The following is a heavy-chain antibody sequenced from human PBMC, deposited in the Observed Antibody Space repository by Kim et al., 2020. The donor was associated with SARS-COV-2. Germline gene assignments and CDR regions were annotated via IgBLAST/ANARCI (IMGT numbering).Heavy chain of an antibody. CDR1: GYTFDTYA. V-gene: IGHV1-3*01. CDR2: INGSNGNT. D-gene: IGHD3-10*01. CDR3: AREGSGSYNWLDP. Sequence: ASVKVSCKASGYTFDTYALYWVRQAPGQRFEWMGWINGSNGNTRYSQNFQGRFTITRDTAATTAYMELSSLTFKDTAVYYCAREGSGSYNWLDPWGQGTLVTVSS. J-gene: IGHJ5*02.